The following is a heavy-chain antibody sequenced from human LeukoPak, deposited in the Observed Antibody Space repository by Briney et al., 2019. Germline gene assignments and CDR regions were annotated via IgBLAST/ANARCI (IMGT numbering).Heavy chain of an antibody. J-gene: IGHJ5*02. CDR1: GYSISSGYY. CDR3: AREYDIVVVPAAIELEDWFDP. CDR2: IYHSGST. V-gene: IGHV4-38-2*02. D-gene: IGHD2-2*02. Sequence: PSETLSLTCTVSGYSISSGYYWGCIRQPPGKGLGGIGSIYHSGSTYYNPSLKSRVTISVDTSKNQFSLKLSSVTAADTAVYYCAREYDIVVVPAAIELEDWFDPWGQGTLVTVSS.